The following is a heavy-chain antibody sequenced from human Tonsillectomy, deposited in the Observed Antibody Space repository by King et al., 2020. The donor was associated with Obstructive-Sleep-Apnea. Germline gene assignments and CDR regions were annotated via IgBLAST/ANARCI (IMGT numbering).Heavy chain of an antibody. CDR3: ARDRLYTAVFTGEFDY. Sequence: VQLVESGGGVVQPGRSLRLSCAASGFSFSSYAMHWVHQAPGKGLEWVAAISHDGSNTYYADSVKGRFTIPRDHSKNTLYLQMNSLRAEDTALYHCARDRLYTAVFTGEFDYWGQGTLVTVSS. D-gene: IGHD5-18*01. CDR2: ISHDGSNT. CDR1: GFSFSSYA. J-gene: IGHJ4*02. V-gene: IGHV3-30*04.